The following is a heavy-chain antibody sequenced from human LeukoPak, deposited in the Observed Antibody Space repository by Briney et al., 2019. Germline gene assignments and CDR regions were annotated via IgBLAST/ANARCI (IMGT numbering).Heavy chain of an antibody. CDR1: GDSVSSNSAA. CDR3: ARDYYGSGSYLYYYYGMDV. V-gene: IGHV6-1*01. J-gene: IGHJ6*02. Sequence: SQTLSLTCAISGDSVSSNSAAWIWIRQSPSRGLEWLGRTYYRSKWYNDYAVSVKSRITINPDTSKNQFSLQLTSVTPEDTAVYYCARDYYGSGSYLYYYYGMDVWGQGTTVTVSS. CDR2: TYYRSKWYN. D-gene: IGHD3-10*01.